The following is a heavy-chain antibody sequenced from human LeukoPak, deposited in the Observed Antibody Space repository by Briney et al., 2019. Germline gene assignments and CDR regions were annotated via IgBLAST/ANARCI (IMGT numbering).Heavy chain of an antibody. Sequence: GGSLRLSCAASGFTFSSYWMHWVRQAPGKGLVWVSRINSDGSSTSYADSVKGRFTISRDNAKNSLYPQMNSLRAEDTAVYYCARWGGTGTTSEDYWGQGTLVTVSS. CDR1: GFTFSSYW. CDR2: INSDGSST. CDR3: ARWGGTGTTSEDY. J-gene: IGHJ4*02. D-gene: IGHD1-1*01. V-gene: IGHV3-74*01.